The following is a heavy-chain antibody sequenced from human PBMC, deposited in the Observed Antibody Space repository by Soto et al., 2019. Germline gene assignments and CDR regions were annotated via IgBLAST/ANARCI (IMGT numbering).Heavy chain of an antibody. CDR2: IYHSGST. Sequence: RSETLPLTCTVSGGSISSGDYYWSWIRQPPGKGLEWIGYIYHSGSTYYNPSLKSRVTISVDTSKNQFSLKLSSVTAADTAVYYCARERPDGARLDPWGQGTLVTVSS. D-gene: IGHD6-6*01. J-gene: IGHJ5*02. CDR1: GGSISSGDYY. V-gene: IGHV4-30-4*01. CDR3: ARERPDGARLDP.